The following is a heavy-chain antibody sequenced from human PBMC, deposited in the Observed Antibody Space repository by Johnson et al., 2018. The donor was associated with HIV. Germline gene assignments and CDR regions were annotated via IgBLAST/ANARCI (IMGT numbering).Heavy chain of an antibody. D-gene: IGHD2-2*01. CDR1: GFTFSSYG. V-gene: IGHV3-33*01. Sequence: QVQLVESGGGVVQPGRSLRLSCAASGFTFSSYGMHWVRQAPGKGLEWVAGIWYDGSKKNYADSVKGRFTISRDNSKNTLYLQMNSLRAEDTAVYYCASEDCSSTMCSDWDSAFDIWGQGTMVTVSS. J-gene: IGHJ3*02. CDR2: IWYDGSKK. CDR3: ASEDCSSTMCSDWDSAFDI.